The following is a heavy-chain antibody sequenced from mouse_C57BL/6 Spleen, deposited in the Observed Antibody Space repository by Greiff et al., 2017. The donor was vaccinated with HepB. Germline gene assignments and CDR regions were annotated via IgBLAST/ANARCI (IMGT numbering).Heavy chain of an antibody. Sequence: QVQLKQSGAELAKPGASVKLFCKASGYTFTSYWMHWVKQRPGQGLVWIGYINPSSGYTKYNQKFKDKATLTAYKSSSINYMQLSSLTYEDSAVYYCARTPITTIVAPPTCWSQGSTLTVSS. J-gene: IGHJ2*01. CDR2: INPSSGYT. CDR1: GYTFTSYW. V-gene: IGHV1-7*01. D-gene: IGHD1-1*01. CDR3: ARTPITTIVAPPTC.